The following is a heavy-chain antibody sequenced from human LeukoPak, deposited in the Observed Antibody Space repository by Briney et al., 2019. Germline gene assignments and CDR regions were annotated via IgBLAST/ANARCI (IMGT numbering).Heavy chain of an antibody. CDR3: AKATHITGTIDY. D-gene: IGHD1-7*01. V-gene: IGHV3-23*01. Sequence: GGSLRLSCAASGFTFSSYAMSWVRQAPGKGLEWVSAISGSGGSTYYADSVKGRFTISRDNSKNTLYLQMNSLRAEDKAVYYCAKATHITGTIDYWGQGTLVTVSS. CDR2: ISGSGGST. CDR1: GFTFSSYA. J-gene: IGHJ4*02.